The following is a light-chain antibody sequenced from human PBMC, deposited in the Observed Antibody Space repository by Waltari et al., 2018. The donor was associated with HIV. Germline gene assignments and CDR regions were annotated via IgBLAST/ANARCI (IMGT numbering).Light chain of an antibody. CDR3: QQYGSSPYT. J-gene: IGKJ2*01. Sequence: EIVLTQSPGTLSLSPGERAHLSCRASQSVSSDYLAWYQQKPGQAPRLLIYGASSRATGIPDTFAGSGSGTDFTLTISRLDPEDFAVYYCQQYGSSPYTFGQGTNLEIK. V-gene: IGKV3-20*01. CDR2: GAS. CDR1: QSVSSDY.